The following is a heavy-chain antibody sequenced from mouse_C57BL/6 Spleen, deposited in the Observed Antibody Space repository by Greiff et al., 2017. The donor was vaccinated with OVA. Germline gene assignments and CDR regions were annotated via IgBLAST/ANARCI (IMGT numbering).Heavy chain of an antibody. Sequence: QVQLQQPGTELVKPGASVKLSCKASGYTFTSYWMHWVKQRPGQGLEWIGNINPSNGGTNYNEKFKSKATLTVDKSSSTAYMQLSSLTSEDSAVYYCARGEEYYGRYYYAMDYWGQGTSVTVSS. CDR3: ARGEEYYGRYYYAMDY. V-gene: IGHV1-53*01. CDR1: GYTFTSYW. CDR2: INPSNGGT. J-gene: IGHJ4*01. D-gene: IGHD1-1*01.